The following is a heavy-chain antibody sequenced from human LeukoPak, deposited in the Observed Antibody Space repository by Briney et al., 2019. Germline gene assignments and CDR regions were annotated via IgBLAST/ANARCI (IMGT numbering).Heavy chain of an antibody. CDR1: SGSISSYY. D-gene: IGHD3-22*01. CDR3: ARVLPNYYDSSGYYYISYYFDY. J-gene: IGHJ4*02. CDR2: FYYTGST. V-gene: IGHV4-59*01. Sequence: SETLSLTCTVSSGSISSYYWSWIRQPPGKGLEWIGFFYYTGSTNYNPSLKSRVTISVDTSKNQFSPKLSSVTAADTSVYYCARVLPNYYDSSGYYYISYYFDYWGQGTLVTVSS.